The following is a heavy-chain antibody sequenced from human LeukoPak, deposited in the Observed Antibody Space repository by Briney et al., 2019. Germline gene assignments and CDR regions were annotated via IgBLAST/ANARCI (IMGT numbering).Heavy chain of an antibody. Sequence: GGSLRLSCAASGFTFSSFAMSWIRQAPGKGLEWVSAISGSSGSTYYADSVKGRFTISRDNAKNSLYLQMDSLRAEDTGVYYCARVVYDWGQGKLVTVSS. CDR1: GFTFSSFA. CDR2: ISGSSGST. D-gene: IGHD2/OR15-2a*01. CDR3: ARVVYD. V-gene: IGHV3-23*01. J-gene: IGHJ1*01.